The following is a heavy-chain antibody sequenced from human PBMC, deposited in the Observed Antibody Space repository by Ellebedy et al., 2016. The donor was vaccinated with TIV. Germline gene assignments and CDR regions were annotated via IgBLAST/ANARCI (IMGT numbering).Heavy chain of an antibody. Sequence: GESLKTSCTASCFTFGDYVMNWFRPAPGEGLEWIGFIRSKAYGGTTEYAASVKGRFTISRDDSKSIAYVQMNSLKTEDTAVYYCARNLGSMYVGYRGVENWGQGTLVTVSS. CDR3: ARNLGSMYVGYRGVEN. CDR2: IRSKAYGGTT. D-gene: IGHD5-24*01. V-gene: IGHV3-49*03. J-gene: IGHJ4*02. CDR1: CFTFGDYV.